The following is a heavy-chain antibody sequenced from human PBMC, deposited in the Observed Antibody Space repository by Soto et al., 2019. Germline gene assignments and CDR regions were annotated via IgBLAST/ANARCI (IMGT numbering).Heavy chain of an antibody. J-gene: IGHJ4*02. CDR3: AHRPSYCSGGSCYSGFDY. Sequence: QITLKESGPTLVKPTQTLTLTCTFSGFSLSTSGVGVGWIRQPPGKALEWLALIYWDDDKRYSPSLKSRLTSTKDTSKNQGVLTMTNIDPVDTATYYCAHRPSYCSGGSCYSGFDYWGQGTLVTVSS. CDR2: IYWDDDK. D-gene: IGHD2-15*01. CDR1: GFSLSTSGVG. V-gene: IGHV2-5*02.